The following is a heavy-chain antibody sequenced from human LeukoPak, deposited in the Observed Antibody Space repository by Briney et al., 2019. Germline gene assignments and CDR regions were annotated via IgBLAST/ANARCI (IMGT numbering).Heavy chain of an antibody. D-gene: IGHD2-21*02. CDR2: IGTTSGAI. CDR1: GFTFNAFG. CDR3: ARFRTWGDKAFDY. V-gene: IGHV3-48*01. J-gene: IGHJ4*02. Sequence: PGGSLRLSCAASGFTFNAFGMNWVRQAPGKGLEWVSYIGTTSGAIYYADSVKGRFTISRDSAKNSLYLQMHSLRAEDTAVYYCARFRTWGDKAFDYWGQGTLVTASS.